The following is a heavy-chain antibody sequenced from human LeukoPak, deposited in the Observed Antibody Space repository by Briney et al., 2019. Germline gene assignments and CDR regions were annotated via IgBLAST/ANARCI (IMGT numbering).Heavy chain of an antibody. CDR3: ARDAGYYYDSGGQRSNDYFDY. CDR1: GFTFSDFA. Sequence: GGSLRLSCAASGFTFSDFAMNWVRQAPGKGLEWVSSITRVSTYTYYSESVQGRFTISRDNAKNSLYLQMNSLRAEDTAVYYCARDAGYYYDSGGQRSNDYFDYWGQGTLVTVSS. D-gene: IGHD3-22*01. CDR2: ITRVSTYT. J-gene: IGHJ4*02. V-gene: IGHV3-21*01.